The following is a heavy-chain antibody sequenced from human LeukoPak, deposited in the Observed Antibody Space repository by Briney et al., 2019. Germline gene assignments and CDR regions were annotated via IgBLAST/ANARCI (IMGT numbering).Heavy chain of an antibody. Sequence: ASVKVSCKASGGTFTSYAISWVRQAPGQGLEWMGRIIPIFGTAHYAQKFQGRVTITTDGSTSTAYMELSSLRSEDTAVYYCARTSGGVKPWKSLDYWGQGTLVTVSS. CDR2: IIPIFGTA. J-gene: IGHJ4*02. V-gene: IGHV1-69*05. CDR1: GGTFTSYA. D-gene: IGHD1-1*01. CDR3: ARTSGGVKPWKSLDY.